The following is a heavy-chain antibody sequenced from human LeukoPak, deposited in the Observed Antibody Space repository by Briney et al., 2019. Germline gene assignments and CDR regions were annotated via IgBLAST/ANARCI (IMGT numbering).Heavy chain of an antibody. V-gene: IGHV1-69*05. CDR2: IIPIFGTA. CDR3: ARVSGGSGSYYEFDY. Sequence: SVKVSCKASGGTFSSYAISWVRQAPGQGLEWMGGIIPIFGTANYEQKFQGRVTITTDESTSTAYMELSSLRSEDTAVYYCARVSGGSGSYYEFDYWGQGTLVTVSS. D-gene: IGHD3-10*01. CDR1: GGTFSSYA. J-gene: IGHJ4*02.